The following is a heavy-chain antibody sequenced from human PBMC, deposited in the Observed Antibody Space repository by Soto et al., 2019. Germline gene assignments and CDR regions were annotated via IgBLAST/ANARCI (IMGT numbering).Heavy chain of an antibody. CDR1: GGSISSTNHH. D-gene: IGHD2-15*01. CDR2: ISYTGST. CDR3: ARHSRGSWAGEGFDY. Sequence: SETLSLTCTVSGGSISSTNHHWGWIRQPPGKGLEWFGSISYTGSTYYNPSLKSRVTISVDTSKKQFSLKLTSVTAADTTVYYCARHSRGSWAGEGFDYWGQGTLVTVSS. J-gene: IGHJ4*02. V-gene: IGHV4-39*01.